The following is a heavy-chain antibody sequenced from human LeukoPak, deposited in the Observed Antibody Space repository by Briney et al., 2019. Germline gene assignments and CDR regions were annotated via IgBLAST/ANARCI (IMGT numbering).Heavy chain of an antibody. CDR3: ARDQGYDILTGYYSPHFDY. CDR2: ISSSGSTI. V-gene: IGHV3-48*03. CDR1: GFTFSSYE. J-gene: IGHJ4*02. D-gene: IGHD3-9*01. Sequence: PGGSLRLSCAASGFTFSSYEMNWVRQAPGKGLEWVSYISSSGSTIYYADSVKGRFTISRDNAKNSLYLQMNGLRAEDTAVYYCARDQGYDILTGYYSPHFDYWGQGTLVTVSS.